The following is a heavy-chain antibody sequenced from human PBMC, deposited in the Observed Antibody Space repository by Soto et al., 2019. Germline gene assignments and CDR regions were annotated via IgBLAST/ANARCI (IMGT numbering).Heavy chain of an antibody. CDR2: IYYSGST. CDR3: ARFFVRKLTGGFDY. J-gene: IGHJ4*02. Sequence: LSLTCTVSGGSISSGGYYWSWIRQHPGKGLEWIGYIYYSGSTYYNPSLKSRVTISVDTSKNQFSLKLSSVTAADTAVYYCARFFVRKLTGGFDYWGQGTPVTVSS. V-gene: IGHV4-31*03. CDR1: GGSISSGGYY. D-gene: IGHD7-27*01.